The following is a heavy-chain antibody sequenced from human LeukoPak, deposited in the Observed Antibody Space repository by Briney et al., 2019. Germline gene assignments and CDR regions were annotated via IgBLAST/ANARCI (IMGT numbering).Heavy chain of an antibody. D-gene: IGHD4-17*01. CDR2: IYYSGST. V-gene: IGHV4-61*01. CDR1: GGSVSSGSYY. CDR3: ANLYGDTIKFDY. J-gene: IGHJ4*02. Sequence: SETLYLTCTVSGGSVSSGSYYRSWIRQPPGKGLEWIGYIYYSGSTNYNPSLKSRVTISVDTSKNQFSLKLSSVTAADTAVYYCANLYGDTIKFDYWGQGTLVTVSS.